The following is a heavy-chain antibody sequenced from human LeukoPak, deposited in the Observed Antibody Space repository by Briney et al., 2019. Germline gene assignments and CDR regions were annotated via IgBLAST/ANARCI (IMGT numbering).Heavy chain of an antibody. Sequence: GGPLRLSCAASGFTFSTYAMTWVRQAPGKGLEWVSSITGSGDGTSAADSVTGRFSICRDNAKSTLYLQMNSLRAEDTAVYYCARRAGAYSHPYDYWGQGTLVTVSS. CDR1: GFTFSTYA. CDR2: ITGSGDGT. D-gene: IGHD4/OR15-4a*01. CDR3: ARRAGAYSHPYDY. J-gene: IGHJ4*02. V-gene: IGHV3-23*01.